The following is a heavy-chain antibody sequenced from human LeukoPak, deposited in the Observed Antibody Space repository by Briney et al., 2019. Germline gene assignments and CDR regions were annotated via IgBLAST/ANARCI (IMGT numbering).Heavy chain of an antibody. CDR3: ARLLSDYYDSSGYHPFDY. D-gene: IGHD3-22*01. CDR1: GCRFTSYW. V-gene: IGHV5-51*01. CDR2: IYPGDSDT. Sequence: GESLKISCQGSGCRFTSYWIGWVRQLPGKGLEWMGIIYPGDSDTRYSPSFQGQVTISADKSISTAYLQWSSLKASDTAMYYCARLLSDYYDSSGYHPFDYWGQGTLVTVSS. J-gene: IGHJ4*02.